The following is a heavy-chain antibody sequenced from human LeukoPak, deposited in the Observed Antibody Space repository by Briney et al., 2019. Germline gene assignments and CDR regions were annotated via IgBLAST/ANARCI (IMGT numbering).Heavy chain of an antibody. CDR1: GGSINNYY. Sequence: SETLSLTCTVSGGSINNYYWSWIRQPPGKGLEWIGEINHSGSTNYNPSLKSRVTISVDTSKNQFSLKLSSVTAADTAVYYCARRWITMVRGVIPNFDYWGQGTLVTVSS. D-gene: IGHD3-10*01. J-gene: IGHJ4*02. CDR2: INHSGST. V-gene: IGHV4-34*01. CDR3: ARRWITMVRGVIPNFDY.